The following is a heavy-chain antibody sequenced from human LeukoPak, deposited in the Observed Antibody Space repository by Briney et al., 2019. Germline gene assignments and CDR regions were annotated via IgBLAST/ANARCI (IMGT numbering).Heavy chain of an antibody. CDR2: IYYSGST. Sequence: SETLSLTCTVSGGSISSYYWSWIRQPPGKGLEWIGYIYYSGSTNYNPSLKSRVTISVDTSKNQFSLKLSSVTAADTAVYYCARSILLWYFDLWGRGTLVTVSS. CDR3: ARSILLWYFDL. V-gene: IGHV4-59*12. CDR1: GGSISSYY. D-gene: IGHD3-10*01. J-gene: IGHJ2*01.